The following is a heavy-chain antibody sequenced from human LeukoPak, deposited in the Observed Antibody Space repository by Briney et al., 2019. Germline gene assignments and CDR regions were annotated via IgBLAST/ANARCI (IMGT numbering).Heavy chain of an antibody. Sequence: ASVKVSCKASGYTFTSYGISWLRQAPGQGLEWMGWISAYNGNTNYAQKLQGRVTMTTDTSTSTAYMQLRSLRSDDTAVYYCARRYCSGGSCYSDYYYYYMDVWGKGTTVTVSS. D-gene: IGHD2-15*01. CDR1: GYTFTSYG. CDR2: ISAYNGNT. CDR3: ARRYCSGGSCYSDYYYYYMDV. J-gene: IGHJ6*03. V-gene: IGHV1-18*01.